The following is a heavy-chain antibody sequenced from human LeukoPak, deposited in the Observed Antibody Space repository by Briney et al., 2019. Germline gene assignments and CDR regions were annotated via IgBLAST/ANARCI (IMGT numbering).Heavy chain of an antibody. CDR1: GFTVSSNY. Sequence: GGSLRLSCAASGFTVSSNYMSWVRQAPGKGLEWVSVIYSGGSTYYADSVKGRFTISRDNSKNTLYLQMNSLRAEDTAVYYCARDYGSGSYHDPGDYWGQGTTVTVSS. CDR3: ARDYGSGSYHDPGDY. V-gene: IGHV3-66*02. J-gene: IGHJ4*03. D-gene: IGHD3-10*01. CDR2: IYSGGST.